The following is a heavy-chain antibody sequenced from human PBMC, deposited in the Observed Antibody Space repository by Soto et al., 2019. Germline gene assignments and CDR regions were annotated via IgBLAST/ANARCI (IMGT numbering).Heavy chain of an antibody. CDR2: IYYSGST. CDR1: GGSISSGGYY. V-gene: IGHV4-31*03. J-gene: IGHJ4*02. D-gene: IGHD1-20*01. Sequence: PSETLSLTCTVSGGSISSGGYYWSWIRQHPGKGLEWIGYIYYSGSTYYNPSLKSRVTISVDTSKNQFSLRLSSVTAADTAVYYCARDSGITSGFDYWGQGTLVTVSS. CDR3: ARDSGITSGFDY.